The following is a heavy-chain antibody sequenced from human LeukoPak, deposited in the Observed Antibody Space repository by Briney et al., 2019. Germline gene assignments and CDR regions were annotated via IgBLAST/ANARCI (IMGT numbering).Heavy chain of an antibody. CDR2: ISGSGGST. J-gene: IGHJ6*03. D-gene: IGHD3-16*02. V-gene: IGHV3-23*01. CDR1: GFTFSSYA. CDR3: ASESSYYYYYMDV. Sequence: AGGSLRLSCAASGFTFSSYAMSWVRQAPGKGLEWVSAISGSGGSTYYADSVKGRFTISRDNSKNTLYLQMNSLRAEDTAVYYCASESSYYYYYMDVWGKGTTVTVSS.